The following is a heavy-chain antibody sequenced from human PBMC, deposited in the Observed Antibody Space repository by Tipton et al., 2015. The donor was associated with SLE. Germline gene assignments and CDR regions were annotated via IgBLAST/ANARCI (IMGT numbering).Heavy chain of an antibody. J-gene: IGHJ5*02. V-gene: IGHV4-30-2*01. CDR3: ARGDWRNWFDP. Sequence: TLSLTCAVSGGSISSGGYSWSWIRQPPGKGLEWIGYIYHSGSTYYNPSLKSRVTISVDRSKNQFSLKLSSVTAADTAVYYCARGDWRNWFDPWGQGTLVTVSS. D-gene: IGHD3/OR15-3a*01. CDR2: IYHSGST. CDR1: GGSISSGGYS.